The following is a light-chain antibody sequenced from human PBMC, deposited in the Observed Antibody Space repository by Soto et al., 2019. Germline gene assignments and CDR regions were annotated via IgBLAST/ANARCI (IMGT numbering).Light chain of an antibody. CDR1: SSDVGGYKY. CDR2: EVS. J-gene: IGLJ1*01. Sequence: QSALTQPASVSGSPGQSITISCTGTSSDVGGYKYVSWHQLHPGKAPKLIIYEVSNRPSGVSNRFSGSKSGNTASLNISGLQAEDEADYYCSSYSRSTAYVFGTGTKVTFL. V-gene: IGLV2-14*01. CDR3: SSYSRSTAYV.